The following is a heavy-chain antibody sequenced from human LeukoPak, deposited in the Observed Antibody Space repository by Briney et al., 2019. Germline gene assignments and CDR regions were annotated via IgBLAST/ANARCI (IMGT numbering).Heavy chain of an antibody. V-gene: IGHV4-39*01. J-gene: IGHJ4*02. CDR3: ARQPAGIVVVPAAIGGGFDH. CDR2: IYYSGST. CDR1: GGSISSSSYY. D-gene: IGHD2-2*01. Sequence: SETLSLTCTVSGGSISSSSYYWGWIRQPPGKGLEWIGSIYYSGSTYYNPSLKSRATISVDTSKNQFSLKLSSVTAADTAVYYCARQPAGIVVVPAAIGGGFDHWGQGALVTVSS.